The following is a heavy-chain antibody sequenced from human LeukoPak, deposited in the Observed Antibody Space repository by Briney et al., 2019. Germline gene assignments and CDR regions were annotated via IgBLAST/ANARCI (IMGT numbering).Heavy chain of an antibody. J-gene: IGHJ4*02. CDR3: ARRGAVYGGNDFDY. V-gene: IGHV4-59*08. D-gene: IGHD4-23*01. CDR2: IYYSGST. CDR1: HGTHSHYY. Sequence: SETLSLTRTVSHGTHSHYYWRWIRQTTGKGLEWIGFIYYSGSTNYNPSLKSRVTMSVDTSKNQISLKLSSVTASDTAVYYCARRGAVYGGNDFDYWGQGILVTVSS.